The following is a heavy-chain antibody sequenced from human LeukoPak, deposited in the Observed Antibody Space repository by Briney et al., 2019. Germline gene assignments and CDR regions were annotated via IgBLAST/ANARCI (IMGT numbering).Heavy chain of an antibody. D-gene: IGHD2-15*01. CDR3: ARDATSTGVFDY. J-gene: IGHJ4*02. Sequence: SVKVSCKASGGTFSSYAISWVRQAPGQGLEWMGRIIPILGIANYAQKFQGRVTITADKSTSTAYMELSSLRSEGTAVYYCARDATSTGVFDYWGQGTLVTVSS. CDR2: IIPILGIA. CDR1: GGTFSSYA. V-gene: IGHV1-69*04.